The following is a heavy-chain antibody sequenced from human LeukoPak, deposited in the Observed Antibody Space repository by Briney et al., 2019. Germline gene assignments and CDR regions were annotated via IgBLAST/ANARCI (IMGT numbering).Heavy chain of an antibody. CDR2: ISYDGSNK. CDR1: GFTFSSYA. V-gene: IGHV3-30-3*01. J-gene: IGHJ3*02. D-gene: IGHD6-13*01. Sequence: PGGSLRLSCAASGFTFSSYAMHWVRQAPGKGLGWVAVISYDGSNKYYADSVKGRFNISRDNSKNTLYLQMNSLRAEDTAVYYCARRDSSSWYEDAFDIWGQGTMVTVSS. CDR3: ARRDSSSWYEDAFDI.